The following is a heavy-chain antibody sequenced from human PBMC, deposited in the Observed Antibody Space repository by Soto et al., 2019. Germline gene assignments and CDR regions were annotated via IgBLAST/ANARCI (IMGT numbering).Heavy chain of an antibody. CDR2: ISTKNGKT. D-gene: IGHD2-2*01. Sequence: ASVKVSCKASGYTFTDYGASWLRQAPGQGLEWMGWISTKNGKTNYAEKLQGRVTMTTDTSTTTAYMELRSLRSDDTAVYYCAREYCSSTSCYGVDYWGRGTLVTVSS. CDR1: GYTFTDYG. J-gene: IGHJ4*02. CDR3: AREYCSSTSCYGVDY. V-gene: IGHV1-18*01.